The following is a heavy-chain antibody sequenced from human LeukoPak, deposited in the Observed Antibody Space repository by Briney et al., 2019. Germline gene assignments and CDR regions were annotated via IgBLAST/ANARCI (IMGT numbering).Heavy chain of an antibody. V-gene: IGHV4-34*01. D-gene: IGHD3-3*01. CDR2: MNHSGST. CDR3: ARGQITILGVVTRNWLDP. CDR1: GGSLSGYY. Sequence: PSETLSLTCAVYGGSLSGYYWSWIRQAPGKGLEWIGEMNHSGSTNYSPSLKSRVTISVDMSKSQLSLKLNSVSAADTAVYYCARGQITILGVVTRNWLDPWGQGTLVAVSS. J-gene: IGHJ5*02.